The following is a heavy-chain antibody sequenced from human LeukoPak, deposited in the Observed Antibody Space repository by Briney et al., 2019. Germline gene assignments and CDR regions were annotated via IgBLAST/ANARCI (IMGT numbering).Heavy chain of an antibody. CDR3: VRGGRGRDDYFDY. CDR1: GYTFPSYS. V-gene: IGHV3-21*05. CDR2: VGTGGDDI. D-gene: IGHD3-10*01. J-gene: IGHJ4*02. Sequence: PLGSLRLSSAASGYTFPSYSLNWVRQTPGKVLEWISYVGTGGDDIYYADSVTGRFTISRDNAEKSVYLQMNSLRVEDTAVYYCVRGGRGRDDYFDYWGQVTQVTVSS.